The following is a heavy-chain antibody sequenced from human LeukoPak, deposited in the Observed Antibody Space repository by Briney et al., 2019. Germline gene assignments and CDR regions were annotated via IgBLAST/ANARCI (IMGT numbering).Heavy chain of an antibody. V-gene: IGHV4-59*08. CDR1: GGSISSYY. CDR3: ARHRYSSSSPFDY. D-gene: IGHD6-6*01. Sequence: SETLSLTCTVSGGSISSYYWSWIRQPPGKGLEWIGYIYYSGTTNYNPSLKRRVTISLDTSKNQFSLKLTSVTAADTAVYYCARHRYSSSSPFDYWGQGTLVTVSS. J-gene: IGHJ4*02. CDR2: IYYSGTT.